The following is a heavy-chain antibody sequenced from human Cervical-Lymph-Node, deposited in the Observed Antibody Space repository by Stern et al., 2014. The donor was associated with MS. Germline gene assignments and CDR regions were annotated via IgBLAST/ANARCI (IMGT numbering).Heavy chain of an antibody. V-gene: IGHV3-11*01. CDR3: ARVGSGYSVDF. D-gene: IGHD3-22*01. J-gene: IGHJ4*02. Sequence: VQLVESGGGLVKPGGSLRLSCAVSGFPFSDYHMTWIRQGPGKGLEWVSDISSSGNTIYYADSVKGRFTFSRDNAKNSLYLQMNSLRAEDTAVYYCARVGSGYSVDFWGQGTLVTVSS. CDR2: ISSSGNTI. CDR1: GFPFSDYH.